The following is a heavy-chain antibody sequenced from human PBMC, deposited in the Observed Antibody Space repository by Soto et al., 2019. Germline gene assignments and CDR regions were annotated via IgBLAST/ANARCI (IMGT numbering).Heavy chain of an antibody. J-gene: IGHJ4*02. CDR1: GAAITSFS. Sequence: PSATRSLTCTVSGAAITSFSWSWIRQSAGKRLEWIVRISTTGNTHYNPSLESRVSFSLDTSMNQFSMTLTSVTAADTAVYYCARESGENWTYEAYGGEVNLVTVSS. D-gene: IGHD1-7*01. V-gene: IGHV4-4*07. CDR2: ISTTGNT. CDR3: ARESGENWTYEAY.